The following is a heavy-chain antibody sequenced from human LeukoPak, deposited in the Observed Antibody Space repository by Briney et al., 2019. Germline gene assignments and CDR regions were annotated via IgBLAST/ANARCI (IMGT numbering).Heavy chain of an antibody. J-gene: IGHJ6*03. CDR3: ARGIPVAGTETYYYLDV. Sequence: SETLSLTCTVSGGSISSYYWSWIRQPPGKGLEWIGYIYYSGSTNYNPSLKSRVTISVDTSKNQFSLQLTSVTAADTALYYCARGIPVAGTETYYYLDVWGKGTTVTISS. CDR1: GGSISSYY. V-gene: IGHV4-59*12. CDR2: IYYSGST. D-gene: IGHD6-19*01.